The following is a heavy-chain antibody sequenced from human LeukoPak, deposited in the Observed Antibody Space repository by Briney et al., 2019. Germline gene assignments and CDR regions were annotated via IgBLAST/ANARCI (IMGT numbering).Heavy chain of an antibody. Sequence: SVKVSCKASGGTFSSYAISWVRQAPGQGLEWMGRIIPILGIANYAQKFQGRVTMTRDTSISTAYMELSRLRSDDTAVYYCARSTVVMFDPDYWGQGTLVTVSS. D-gene: IGHD4-23*01. V-gene: IGHV1-69*04. CDR2: IIPILGIA. CDR3: ARSTVVMFDPDY. CDR1: GGTFSSYA. J-gene: IGHJ4*02.